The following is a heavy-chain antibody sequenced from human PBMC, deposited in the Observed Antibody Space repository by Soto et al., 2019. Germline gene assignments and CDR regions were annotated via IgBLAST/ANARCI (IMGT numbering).Heavy chain of an antibody. CDR2: ISYDGSNK. CDR1: GLTFSSYG. Sequence: QVQMVESGGGVVQPGRSLRLSCAASGLTFSSYGMDWVRQAPGKGLEWVAVISYDGSNKYYGDSVKGRFTISRDNSKNTLYLQMNSLRAEDTAVYYCAKGSRGGYYDSSGYYFFDYWGQGTLVTVSS. J-gene: IGHJ4*02. D-gene: IGHD3-22*01. CDR3: AKGSRGGYYDSSGYYFFDY. V-gene: IGHV3-30*18.